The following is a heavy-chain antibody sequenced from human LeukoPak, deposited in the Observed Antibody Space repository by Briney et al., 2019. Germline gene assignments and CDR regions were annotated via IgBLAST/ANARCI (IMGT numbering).Heavy chain of an antibody. D-gene: IGHD7-27*01. Sequence: GGSLRLSCAASGFTFSGHAMHWVRQTPGVGLEWVAIIGDDGRDQHYSESVKGRFTISRDNSKNTLFLQLNSLRPEDTALYLCARDLMWGFDYWGQGTLVTVSS. CDR1: GFTFSGHA. V-gene: IGHV3-30*02. CDR3: ARDLMWGFDY. CDR2: IGDDGRDQ. J-gene: IGHJ4*02.